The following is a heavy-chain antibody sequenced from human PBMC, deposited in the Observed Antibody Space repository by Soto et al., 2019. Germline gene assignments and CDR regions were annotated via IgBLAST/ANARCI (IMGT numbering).Heavy chain of an antibody. J-gene: IGHJ4*02. Sequence: GESLKISCKGSGYSFTSYWISWVRQMPGKGLEWMGRIDPSGSYTNYSPSFQGHVTISADKSISTAYLQWSSLKASDTAMYYCASTRHYYDSSGYSPDYWGQGTLVTVSS. V-gene: IGHV5-10-1*01. CDR2: IDPSGSYT. CDR1: GYSFTSYW. D-gene: IGHD3-22*01. CDR3: ASTRHYYDSSGYSPDY.